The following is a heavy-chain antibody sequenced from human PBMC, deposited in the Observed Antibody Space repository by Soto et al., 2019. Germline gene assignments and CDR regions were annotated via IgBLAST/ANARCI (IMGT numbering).Heavy chain of an antibody. V-gene: IGHV4-59*01. CDR1: GGSISSYY. J-gene: IGHJ4*02. Sequence: SETLSRTCTVSGGSISSYYWSWVRQPPGKGLEWIGYIYYTGTTNYNPSLKSHVTISVDTSKNQFSLKVKSVSAADTAVYFCARNSRGYIYGYYFDSWGQGTLVTVSS. CDR2: IYYTGTT. D-gene: IGHD5-18*01. CDR3: ARNSRGYIYGYYFDS.